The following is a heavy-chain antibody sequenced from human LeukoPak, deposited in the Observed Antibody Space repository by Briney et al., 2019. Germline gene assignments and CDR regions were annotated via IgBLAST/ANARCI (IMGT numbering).Heavy chain of an antibody. V-gene: IGHV4-4*07. CDR3: AGDYGSGSYRFDY. CDR1: GGSISSYY. D-gene: IGHD3-10*01. CDR2: IYTSGST. J-gene: IGHJ4*02. Sequence: KPSETLSLTCTVSGGSISSYYWSWIRQPAGKGLEWIGRIYTSGSTNYNPSLKSRVTISLDTSKNQFSLKLSSVTAADTAVYYCAGDYGSGSYRFDYWGQGTLVTVSS.